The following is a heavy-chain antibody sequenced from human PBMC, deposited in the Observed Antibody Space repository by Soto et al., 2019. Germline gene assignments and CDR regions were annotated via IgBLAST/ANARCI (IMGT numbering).Heavy chain of an antibody. J-gene: IGHJ4*02. Sequence: QVQLVQSGAEVKKPGASVKVSCKASGYTFTSYGISWVRQAPGQGLEWMGWISAYNGNTNYAQKLQGRVTMTTDTATSTAYMELRSLRSDDTAVYYCARDLAPYHYDSSGYQMGDYWGQGTLVTVSS. D-gene: IGHD3-22*01. CDR3: ARDLAPYHYDSSGYQMGDY. CDR1: GYTFTSYG. CDR2: ISAYNGNT. V-gene: IGHV1-18*01.